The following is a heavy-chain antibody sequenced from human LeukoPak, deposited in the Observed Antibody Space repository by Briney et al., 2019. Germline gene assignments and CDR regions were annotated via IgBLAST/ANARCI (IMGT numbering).Heavy chain of an antibody. CDR1: GYTFTSYG. CDR3: AREIMGHYYDSSGYYHIDY. D-gene: IGHD3-22*01. J-gene: IGHJ4*02. V-gene: IGHV1-18*01. Sequence: ASVKVSCKASGYTFTSYGISWVRQAPGQGLEWMGWISAYNGNTNYAQKLQGRVTMTTDTSTSTAYMELRSLRSDDTVVYYCAREIMGHYYDSSGYYHIDYWGQGTLVTVSS. CDR2: ISAYNGNT.